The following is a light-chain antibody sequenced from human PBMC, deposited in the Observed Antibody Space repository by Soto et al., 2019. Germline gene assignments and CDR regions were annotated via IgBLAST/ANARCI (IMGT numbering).Light chain of an antibody. CDR3: QKYDSAPFT. J-gene: IGKJ3*01. CDR2: GAS. V-gene: IGKV1-27*01. CDR1: QGIGNY. Sequence: DIQMTQSPSSLSASVGDRVTITCRASQGIGNYLAWYEQKPGKVPKVLIYGASTLQSGVPSRFSGSGSGTDFTLTISSLQPEVVATYYCQKYDSAPFTFGRGTKVDIK.